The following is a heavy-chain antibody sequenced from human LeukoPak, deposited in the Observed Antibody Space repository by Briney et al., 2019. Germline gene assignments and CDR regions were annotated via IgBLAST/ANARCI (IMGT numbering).Heavy chain of an antibody. CDR3: ARSGYNRFDY. D-gene: IGHD5-24*01. CDR1: GFSFSSFS. Sequence: GGSLRLSCAASGFSFSSFSMHWVRQAPGKGLEWVAVISYDGSNKYYADSVKGRFTISRDNSKNTLYLQMNSLRAEDTAVYYCARSGYNRFDYWGQGTLVTVSS. V-gene: IGHV3-30*03. CDR2: ISYDGSNK. J-gene: IGHJ4*02.